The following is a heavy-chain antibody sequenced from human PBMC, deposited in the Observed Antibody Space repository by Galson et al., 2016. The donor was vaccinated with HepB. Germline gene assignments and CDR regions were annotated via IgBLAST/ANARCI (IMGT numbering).Heavy chain of an antibody. V-gene: IGHV3-48*03. J-gene: IGHJ4*02. D-gene: IGHD5-12*01. CDR3: ARGGGYGYPPFDY. Sequence: SLRLSCAASGFTFSAYEMNWVRQAPGKGLEWVSYISSSGSAIYDADSVKGRFTISRDNAKNSLYLQMNSLRAEDTAFYYCARGGGYGYPPFDYWGQGTLVTVSS. CDR2: ISSSGSAI. CDR1: GFTFSAYE.